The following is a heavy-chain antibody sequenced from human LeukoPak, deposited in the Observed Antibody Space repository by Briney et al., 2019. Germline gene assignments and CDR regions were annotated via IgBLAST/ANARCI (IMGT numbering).Heavy chain of an antibody. CDR3: AREAQYYYDSSGYYKYYFDY. CDR1: GYSISSGYY. CDR2: IYHSGST. Sequence: PSETLSLTCTVSGYSISSGYYWGWIRQPPGKGLEWIGSIYHSGSTYYNPSLKSRVTISVDTSKNQFSLKLSSVTAADTAVYYCAREAQYYYDSSGYYKYYFDYWGQGTLVTVSS. V-gene: IGHV4-38-2*02. D-gene: IGHD3-22*01. J-gene: IGHJ4*02.